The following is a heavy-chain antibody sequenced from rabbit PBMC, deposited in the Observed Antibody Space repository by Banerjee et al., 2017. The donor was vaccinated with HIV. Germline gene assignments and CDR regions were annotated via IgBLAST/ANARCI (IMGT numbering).Heavy chain of an antibody. J-gene: IGHJ2*01. D-gene: IGHD6-1*01. CDR1: GFSFSSGYD. CDR2: IYTGSSGST. CDR3: ARAGAYAAYADATSYAFDP. Sequence: QEQLVESGGGLVQPEGSLTLTCTASGFSFSSGYDMCWVRQAPGKGLEWIACIYTGSSGSTYYASWAKGRFTISKTSSTTVTLQMTSLTAADTATYFCARAGAYAAYADATSYAFDPWGPGTLVTVS. V-gene: IGHV1S45*01.